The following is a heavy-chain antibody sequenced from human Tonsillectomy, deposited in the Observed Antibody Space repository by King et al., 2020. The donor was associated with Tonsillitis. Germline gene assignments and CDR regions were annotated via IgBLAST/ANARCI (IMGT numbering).Heavy chain of an antibody. V-gene: IGHV4-39*01. J-gene: IGHJ4*02. D-gene: IGHD6-13*01. CDR1: GASISSSTYY. Sequence: LQLQESGPGLVKPSETLSLTCTVSGASISSSTYYWGWIRQPPGKGLEWIGSIYYSGSTYYNPSLKSRVTISVDTSKNQFSLKLNSVTAADTAVYYCARQHIPAAGAFDYWGQGTLVTVSS. CDR2: IYYSGST. CDR3: ARQHIPAAGAFDY.